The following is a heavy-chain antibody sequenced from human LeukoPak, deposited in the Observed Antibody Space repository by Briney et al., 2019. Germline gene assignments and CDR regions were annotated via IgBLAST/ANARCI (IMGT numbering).Heavy chain of an antibody. V-gene: IGHV3-43*01. Sequence: PGGSLRLSCAASGFTFPEYTMHWVRQAPGKGLEWVSLISWNGARIHYGDSVKGRFTISRDNSKNSLYLQMNSLRTEDTALYYCVKDLVAASENVRGWYSMDYWGQGTLVTVSS. J-gene: IGHJ4*02. D-gene: IGHD6-19*01. CDR2: ISWNGARI. CDR1: GFTFPEYT. CDR3: VKDLVAASENVRGWYSMDY.